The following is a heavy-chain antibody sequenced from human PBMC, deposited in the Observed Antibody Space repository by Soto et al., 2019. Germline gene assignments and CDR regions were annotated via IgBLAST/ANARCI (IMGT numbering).Heavy chain of an antibody. Sequence: GESLKISCKGSGYSFNNYWIGWVRQMPGKGLEWMGIIYPGDSDTRYSPSFQGQVSISADKSIGTAYLQWSSLKASDTAIYYCARRTQGYWYFDLWGRGTPVTVSS. V-gene: IGHV5-51*01. CDR3: ARRTQGYWYFDL. CDR1: GYSFNNYW. CDR2: IYPGDSDT. J-gene: IGHJ2*01.